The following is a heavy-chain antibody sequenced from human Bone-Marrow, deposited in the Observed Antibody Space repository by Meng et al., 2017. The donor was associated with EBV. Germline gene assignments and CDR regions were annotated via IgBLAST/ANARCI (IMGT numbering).Heavy chain of an antibody. D-gene: IGHD6-6*01. J-gene: IGHJ4*02. CDR3: AHKIAARPFDY. V-gene: IGHV2-5*02. Sequence: FPVKVLVPTLMKPTQTLTLSCTFSGFSLNSRGVGVGWIRQPPGKALEWLALIYWDDDKRYSPSLKSRLTITKDTSKNQVVLTMTNMDPVDAATYYCAHKIAARPFDYWGQGTLVTVSS. CDR1: GFSLNSRGVG. CDR2: IYWDDDK.